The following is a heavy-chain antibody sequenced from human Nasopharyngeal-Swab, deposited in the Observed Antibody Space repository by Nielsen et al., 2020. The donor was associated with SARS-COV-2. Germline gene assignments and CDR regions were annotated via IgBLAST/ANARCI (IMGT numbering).Heavy chain of an antibody. CDR2: ISSRGDSI. V-gene: IGHV3-48*03. Sequence: SCVASGFTFSSYGLNWVCQALGKGLEWVSYISSRGDSIYFADSVKGRFTISRDSANNSLYLQMNSLRAEDTAVYYCARDSHKGTSWGQGTPVTVSS. CDR1: GFTFSSYG. CDR3: ARDSHKGTS. J-gene: IGHJ4*02. D-gene: IGHD2-8*01.